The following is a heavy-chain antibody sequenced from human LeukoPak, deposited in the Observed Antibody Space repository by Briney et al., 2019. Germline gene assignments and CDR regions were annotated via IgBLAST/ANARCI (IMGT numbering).Heavy chain of an antibody. CDR3: ANPRYDSSGYYYVD. CDR1: GYTFTDYT. J-gene: IGHJ4*02. CDR2: INGGSGNT. D-gene: IGHD3-22*01. V-gene: IGHV1-3*01. Sequence: GASVKVSCKASGYTFTDYTMHWLRQAPRQRLDWMGWINGGSGNTKYSPEFQGRVTITRDTSASTAYMELSSLRSEDTAVYYCANPRYDSSGYYYVDWGQGTLVTVSS.